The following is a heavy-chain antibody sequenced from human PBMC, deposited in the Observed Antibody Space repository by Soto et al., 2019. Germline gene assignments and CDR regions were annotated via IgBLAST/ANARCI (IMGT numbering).Heavy chain of an antibody. Sequence: GGSLRLSCAASGFNFRNSPMTWVRQAPGQGLEYVSSITSSGEHTFYADSVKGRFTISRDNSRNTLYLQMNSLRAEDTAVYYCAKDVRPDGYWDLDYWGQGTPVTVSS. CDR1: GFNFRNSP. D-gene: IGHD5-12*01. J-gene: IGHJ4*02. V-gene: IGHV3-23*01. CDR2: ITSSGEHT. CDR3: AKDVRPDGYWDLDY.